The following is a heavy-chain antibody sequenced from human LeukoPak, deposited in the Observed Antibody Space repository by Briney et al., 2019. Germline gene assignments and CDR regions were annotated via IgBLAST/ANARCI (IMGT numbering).Heavy chain of an antibody. D-gene: IGHD3-16*02. CDR2: ISSTSSHT. CDR3: AKLLFGGVIVPIDY. V-gene: IGHV3-11*03. J-gene: IGHJ4*02. CDR1: GFTFSDSY. Sequence: GGSLRLSCAASGFTFSDSYMSWIRQAAGKGLEWISYISSTSSHTNYADSVKGRFTISRDNAKRSLYLQMNSLRAEDTAIYYCAKLLFGGVIVPIDYWGQGTLVTVSS.